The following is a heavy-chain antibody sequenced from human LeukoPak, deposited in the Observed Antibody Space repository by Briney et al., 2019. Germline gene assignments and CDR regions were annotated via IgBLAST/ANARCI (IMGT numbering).Heavy chain of an antibody. Sequence: SETLSLTCTVSGGSISSSSYYWGWIRQPPGKGLEWIGSIYYSGITYYNPSLKSRVTVSVDTSKNQFSLRLSSVTAADTAVYYCARVNIVVVPSANFDYWGQGTLVTVSS. V-gene: IGHV4-39*01. J-gene: IGHJ4*02. D-gene: IGHD2-2*01. CDR2: IYYSGIT. CDR3: ARVNIVVVPSANFDY. CDR1: GGSISSSSYY.